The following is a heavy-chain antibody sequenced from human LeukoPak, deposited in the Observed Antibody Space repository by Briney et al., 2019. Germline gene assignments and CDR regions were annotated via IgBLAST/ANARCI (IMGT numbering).Heavy chain of an antibody. D-gene: IGHD2-21*02. CDR2: IYQSGST. Sequence: PSETLSLTCAVSGGSISSGSYSWSWIRQPPGKGLEWIGFIYQSGSTYYTASLRTRLTISLDRSKNQFSLELTSVTAAGTAVYYCARDHSVTGYWYFDLWGRGTLVTVSS. CDR3: ARDHSVTGYWYFDL. CDR1: GGSISSGSYS. V-gene: IGHV4-30-2*01. J-gene: IGHJ2*01.